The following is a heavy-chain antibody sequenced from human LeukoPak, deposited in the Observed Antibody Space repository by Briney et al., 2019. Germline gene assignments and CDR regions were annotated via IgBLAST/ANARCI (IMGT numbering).Heavy chain of an antibody. CDR2: IFYSGSP. D-gene: IGHD2-21*01. CDR3: VRHESGSGDSNAFFDY. J-gene: IGHJ4*02. CDR1: GGSISSSSLY. Sequence: SETLSLTCTVSGGSISSSSLYWGWIRQPPGKGLEWIGSIFYSGSPDYNSSLKSRIAISVDTSKNQFSLKMNSVSDADTAVYYCVRHESGSGDSNAFFDYWGQGILVTVSS. V-gene: IGHV4-39*01.